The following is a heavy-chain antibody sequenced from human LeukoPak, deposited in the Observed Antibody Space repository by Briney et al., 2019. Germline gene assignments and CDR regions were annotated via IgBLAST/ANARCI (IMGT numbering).Heavy chain of an antibody. CDR2: IWYVGSNK. CDR3: ARDHSSGWYSDYFDY. Sequence: PGRSLRLSCAASGFTFSSYGMHWVRQAPGKGLEWVAVIWYVGSNKYYADSVKGRFTISRDNSKNTLYLQMNSLRAEDTAVYYCARDHSSGWYSDYFDYWGQGTLVTVSS. V-gene: IGHV3-33*01. D-gene: IGHD6-19*01. CDR1: GFTFSSYG. J-gene: IGHJ4*02.